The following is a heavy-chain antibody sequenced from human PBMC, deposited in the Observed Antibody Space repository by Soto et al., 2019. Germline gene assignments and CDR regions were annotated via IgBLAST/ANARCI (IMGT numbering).Heavy chain of an antibody. CDR1: GFTFGDYA. V-gene: IGHV3-49*04. CDR3: TRETTVVTHYYYYGMDV. J-gene: IGHJ6*02. Sequence: GGSLRLSCTASGFTFGDYAMSWVRQAPGKGLEWVGFIRSKAYGGTTEYAASVKGRFTISRDDSKSIAYLQMNSLKTEDTAVYYCTRETTVVTHYYYYGMDVWGQGTTVTVSS. D-gene: IGHD4-17*01. CDR2: IRSKAYGGTT.